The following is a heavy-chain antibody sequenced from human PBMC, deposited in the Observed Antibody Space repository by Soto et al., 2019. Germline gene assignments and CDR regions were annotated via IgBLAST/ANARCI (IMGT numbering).Heavy chain of an antibody. CDR2: IYYSGST. CDR1: GGSISSSSYY. J-gene: IGHJ4*02. Sequence: SETLSLTCTVSGGSISSSSYYWGWIRQPPGKGLEWIGSIYYSGSTYYNPSLKSRVTISVDTSKNQFSLKLSSVTAADTAVYYCARHPLSIAARFDYWGQGTLVTVSS. CDR3: ARHPLSIAARFDY. D-gene: IGHD6-6*01. V-gene: IGHV4-39*01.